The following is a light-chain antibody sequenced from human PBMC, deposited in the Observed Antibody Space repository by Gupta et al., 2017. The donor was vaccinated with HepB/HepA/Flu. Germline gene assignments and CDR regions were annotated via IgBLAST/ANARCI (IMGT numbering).Light chain of an antibody. V-gene: IGKV1-5*03. J-gene: IGKJ1*01. CDR2: RAS. Sequence: DIQMTQSPSTLSASVGDRVTITCRASQSISDWLAWYQQKPGKAPNLLIYRASTLESGVPSRFSGSGSGTEFTLTISSLQPDDFATYYCQEFSCSSWTFGQGTKVEIK. CDR3: QEFSCSSWT. CDR1: QSISDW.